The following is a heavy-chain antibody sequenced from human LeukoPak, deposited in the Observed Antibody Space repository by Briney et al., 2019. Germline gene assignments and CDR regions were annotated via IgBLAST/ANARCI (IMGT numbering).Heavy chain of an antibody. CDR3: ARVDDTSGYFYKFDY. J-gene: IGHJ4*02. Sequence: SETLSLTCSVSGGSISNYYWSWIRQPPGKGLEWIAYIHYSGNTNYNPSLKSRVTISVDTSKNQFSLRLASVTAADTAVYYCARVDDTSGYFYKFDYWGQGTLVTVSS. D-gene: IGHD3-22*01. V-gene: IGHV4-59*01. CDR1: GGSISNYY. CDR2: IHYSGNT.